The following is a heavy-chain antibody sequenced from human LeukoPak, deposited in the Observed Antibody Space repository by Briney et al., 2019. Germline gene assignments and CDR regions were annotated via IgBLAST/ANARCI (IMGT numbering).Heavy chain of an antibody. Sequence: PGGSLRLSCAASGFTVSSNYMSWVRQAPGKGLEWVSVIYSGGSTYYADSVKGRFTISRDNSKNTLYLQMNSLRAEDTAVYYCARDFEAAAGLSQLGAFDIWGQGTMVTVSS. CDR1: GFTVSSNY. D-gene: IGHD6-13*01. CDR3: ARDFEAAAGLSQLGAFDI. V-gene: IGHV3-53*01. CDR2: IYSGGST. J-gene: IGHJ3*02.